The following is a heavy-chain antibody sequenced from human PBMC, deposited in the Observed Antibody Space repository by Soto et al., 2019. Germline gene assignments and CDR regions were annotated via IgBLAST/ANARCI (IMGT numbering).Heavy chain of an antibody. CDR3: IGPAAAIDL. J-gene: IGHJ5*02. Sequence: EVQLVESGGGLVQPGGSLRLSCVCSGFTFSSYNMNWVRQAPGKGLEWLSFISSSSDTIYYADSVKGRFTISRDNAKNSLYLQMNSLRVEDTAVYYCIGPAAAIDLWGQGTLVTVSS. V-gene: IGHV3-48*01. D-gene: IGHD2-2*01. CDR2: ISSSSDTI. CDR1: GFTFSSYN.